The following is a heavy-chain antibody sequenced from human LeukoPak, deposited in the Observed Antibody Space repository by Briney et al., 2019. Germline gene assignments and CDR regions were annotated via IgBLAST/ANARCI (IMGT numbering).Heavy chain of an antibody. J-gene: IGHJ5*02. D-gene: IGHD6-19*01. CDR2: IDWDDDK. Sequence: PTQTLTLTCTFSGFSLSTSGMRVSWIRQPPGKALEWLARIDWDDDKFYSTSLKTSPTISKNTPKNQVLLTMTNMDPVDTATYYCARTGYSSGWYRNWFDPWGQGTLVTVSS. V-gene: IGHV2-70*04. CDR3: ARTGYSSGWYRNWFDP. CDR1: GFSLSTSGMR.